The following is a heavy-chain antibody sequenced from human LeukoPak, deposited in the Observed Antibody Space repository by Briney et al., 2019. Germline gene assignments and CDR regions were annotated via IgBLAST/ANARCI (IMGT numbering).Heavy chain of an antibody. J-gene: IGHJ6*02. V-gene: IGHV1-2*02. CDR3: ARDCSGSSCYSNYYYYYGMDV. CDR1: GYNFNGYY. Sequence: ASVKVSCKASGYNFNGYYMHWVRQAPGQGLEWMGWINPNSGGTNYAQKFQGRVTMTRDTSISTAYMELSRLRSDDTAVYYCARDCSGSSCYSNYYYYYGMDVWGQGTTVTVSS. CDR2: INPNSGGT. D-gene: IGHD2-15*01.